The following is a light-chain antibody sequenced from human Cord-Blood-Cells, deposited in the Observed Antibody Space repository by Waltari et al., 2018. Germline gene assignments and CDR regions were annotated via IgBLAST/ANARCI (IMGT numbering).Light chain of an antibody. CDR3: QQYNNWPPWT. Sequence: EIVMTQSPATLSVSPWERATLSCRASQSVSSNLAWYQQTPGQAPRLLIYGASTRATGIPARFSGSGSGTEFTLTISSLQSEDFAVYYCQQYNNWPPWTFGQGTKVEIK. CDR2: GAS. V-gene: IGKV3-15*01. J-gene: IGKJ1*01. CDR1: QSVSSN.